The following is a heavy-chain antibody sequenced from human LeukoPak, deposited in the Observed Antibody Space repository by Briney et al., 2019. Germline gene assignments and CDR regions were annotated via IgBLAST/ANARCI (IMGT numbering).Heavy chain of an antibody. CDR3: ARDAGTGYFDY. V-gene: IGHV3-48*02. J-gene: IGHJ4*02. CDR1: GFTFSSFS. CDR2: ISASSSTM. Sequence: GGSLRLSCVASGFTFSSFSMNWVRQAPGKGREWISYISASSSTMYYADSVKGRFTISRDNAKNSLSLQINSLRDEDTAVFYCARDAGTGYFDYWGQGTLVTVSS. D-gene: IGHD1-1*01.